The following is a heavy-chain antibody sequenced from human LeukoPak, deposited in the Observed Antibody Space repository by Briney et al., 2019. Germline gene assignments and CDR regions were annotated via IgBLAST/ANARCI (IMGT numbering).Heavy chain of an antibody. V-gene: IGHV4-34*01. J-gene: IGHJ5*02. D-gene: IGHD6-6*01. Sequence: SETLSLTCAVYGGSFSGYYWSWIRQPPGKGLEWIGEINHSGSTNYSPSLKSRVTISVDTSKNQFSLKPSSVTAADTAVYYCARELGARPPHWFDPWGQGTLVTVSS. CDR2: INHSGST. CDR1: GGSFSGYY. CDR3: ARELGARPPHWFDP.